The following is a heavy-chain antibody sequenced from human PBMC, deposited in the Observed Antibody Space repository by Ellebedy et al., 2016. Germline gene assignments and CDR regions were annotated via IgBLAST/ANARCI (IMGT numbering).Heavy chain of an antibody. Sequence: SETLSLXXSVSGGSLSTFQWNWIRQSPGGGLEWVRYMSYSGEATYNLSLESRLTISVDTSTNHLFLEVRSVTAADTAIYYCARAAYSGGWPYGLDVWGPGTTVTVS. V-gene: IGHV4-59*12. CDR1: GGSLSTFQ. D-gene: IGHD6-19*01. J-gene: IGHJ6*02. CDR3: ARAAYSGGWPYGLDV. CDR2: MSYSGEA.